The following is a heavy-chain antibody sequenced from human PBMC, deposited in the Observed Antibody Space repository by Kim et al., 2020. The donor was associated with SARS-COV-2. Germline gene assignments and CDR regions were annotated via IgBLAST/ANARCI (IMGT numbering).Heavy chain of an antibody. D-gene: IGHD2-8*01. J-gene: IGHJ6*02. CDR2: ISGSGGST. CDR3: AKDLMVFGYYYYGMDV. Sequence: GGSLRLSCAASGFTFSSYAMSWVRQAPGKGLEWVSAISGSGGSTYYADSVKGRFTISRDNSKNTLYLQMNSLRAEDTAVYYCAKDLMVFGYYYYGMDVWGQGTTVTVSS. V-gene: IGHV3-23*01. CDR1: GFTFSSYA.